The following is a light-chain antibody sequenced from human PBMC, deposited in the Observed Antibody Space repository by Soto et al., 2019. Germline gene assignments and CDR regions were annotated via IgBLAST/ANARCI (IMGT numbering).Light chain of an antibody. CDR3: CSYVDTDTWV. V-gene: IGLV1-40*01. CDR2: GNS. CDR1: SSNIGAGYD. J-gene: IGLJ3*02. Sequence: QAVLTQPPSVSGAPGQRVTISCTGSSSNIGAGYDVHWYQQLPGTAPKLLIYGNSNRPSGVPDRFSGSKSGTSASLAITGLQAEDEADYYCCSYVDTDTWVFGGGTQLTVL.